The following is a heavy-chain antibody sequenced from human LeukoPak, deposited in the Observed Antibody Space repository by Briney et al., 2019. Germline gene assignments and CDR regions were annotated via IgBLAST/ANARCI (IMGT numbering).Heavy chain of an antibody. J-gene: IGHJ4*02. D-gene: IGHD3-10*01. CDR1: GFTVSSNY. CDR2: ISSSSSTI. CDR3: ARSGWYYFDY. Sequence: GGSLRLSCAASGFTVSSNYMSWVRQAPGKGLEWVSYISSSSSTIYYADSVKGRFTISRDNAKNSLYLQMNSLRAEDTAVYYCARSGWYYFDYWGQGTLVTVSS. V-gene: IGHV3-48*04.